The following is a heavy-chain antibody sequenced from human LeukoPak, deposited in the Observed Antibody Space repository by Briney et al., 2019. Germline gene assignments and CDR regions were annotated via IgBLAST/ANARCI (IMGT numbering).Heavy chain of an antibody. J-gene: IGHJ3*02. Sequence: PSETLSLTCAVYGGSFSGYYWSWIRQPPGKGLELIGEINHSGSTNYNPSLKSRVTISVDTSKNQFSLKLSSVTAADTAVYYCARLLGYCSSTSCYRPNDAFDIWGQGTMVTVSS. CDR1: GGSFSGYY. D-gene: IGHD2-2*01. CDR3: ARLLGYCSSTSCYRPNDAFDI. V-gene: IGHV4-34*01. CDR2: INHSGST.